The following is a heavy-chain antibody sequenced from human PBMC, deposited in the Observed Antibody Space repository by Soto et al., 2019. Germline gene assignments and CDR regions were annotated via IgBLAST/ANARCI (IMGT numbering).Heavy chain of an antibody. V-gene: IGHV4-61*01. CDR1: GDSVSSATYY. CDR3: ERDRGNPNKHNWLDP. J-gene: IGHJ5*02. Sequence: SETLSLTCTVSGDSVSSATYYWSWILQPPGKALEWIGSIYYSGITNYNPSLRSRFIMSVDTSKNQFSLNLSSVTAADTAVYYCERDRGNPNKHNWLDPWGQGTLVTVSS. D-gene: IGHD3-10*01. CDR2: IYYSGIT.